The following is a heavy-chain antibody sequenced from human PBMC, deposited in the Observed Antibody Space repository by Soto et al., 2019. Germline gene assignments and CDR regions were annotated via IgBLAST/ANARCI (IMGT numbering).Heavy chain of an antibody. V-gene: IGHV3-23*01. CDR1: EFTFSTYA. D-gene: IGHD4-17*01. CDR2: LTPSGGET. CDR3: AHPRGYGVFDAYDI. Sequence: GGSLRLSCVASEFTFSTYAMSWVRQAPGKGLEWVSALTPSGGETYYADSVKGRFTISRDNSMNALYLQMNSLRIEDTAVYYCAHPRGYGVFDAYDIWGQGTMGTVSS. J-gene: IGHJ3*02.